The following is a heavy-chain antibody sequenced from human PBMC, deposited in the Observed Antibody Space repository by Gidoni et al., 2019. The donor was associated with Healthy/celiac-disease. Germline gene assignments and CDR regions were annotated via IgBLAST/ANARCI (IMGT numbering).Heavy chain of an antibody. Sequence: EVQLLESGGGLVQPGGSLRLSCAASGFTFSSYAMSWVRQAPGKGVEWVSSISGSGGSTYYADSVKGRFTISRDNSKNTLYLQMNSLRAEDTAVYYCAKWGTGAVAFDYWGQGTLVTVSS. CDR2: ISGSGGST. CDR1: GFTFSSYA. CDR3: AKWGTGAVAFDY. V-gene: IGHV3-23*01. D-gene: IGHD6-19*01. J-gene: IGHJ4*02.